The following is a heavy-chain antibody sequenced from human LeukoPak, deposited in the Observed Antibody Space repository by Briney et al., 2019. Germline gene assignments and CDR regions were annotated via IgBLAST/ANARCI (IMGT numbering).Heavy chain of an antibody. V-gene: IGHV4-38-2*02. J-gene: IGHJ4*02. CDR3: AGAITSGYSYGRNFDY. Sequence: SETLSLTCTVSGYSISSGYYWGWIRQPPGKGLEWIGSIYHSGSTNYNPSLKSRVTISVDTSKNQFSLKLSSVTAADTAVYYCAGAITSGYSYGRNFDYWGQGTLVTVSS. CDR1: GYSISSGYY. CDR2: IYHSGST. D-gene: IGHD5-18*01.